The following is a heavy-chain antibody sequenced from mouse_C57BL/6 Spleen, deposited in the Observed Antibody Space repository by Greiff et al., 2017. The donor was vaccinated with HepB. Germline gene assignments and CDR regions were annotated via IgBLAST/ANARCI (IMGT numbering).Heavy chain of an antibody. J-gene: IGHJ3*01. V-gene: IGHV3-6*01. CDR1: GYSITSGYY. Sequence: EVKLLESGPGLVKPSQSLSLTCSVTGYSITSGYYWNWIRQFPGNKLEWMGYISYDGSNNYNPSLKNRISITRDTSKNQFFLKLNSVTTEDTATYYCARDYSNPGWFAYWGQGTLVTVSA. CDR3: ARDYSNPGWFAY. D-gene: IGHD2-5*01. CDR2: ISYDGSN.